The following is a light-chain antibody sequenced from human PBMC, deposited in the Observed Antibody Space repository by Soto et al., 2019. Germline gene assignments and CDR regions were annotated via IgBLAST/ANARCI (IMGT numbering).Light chain of an antibody. J-gene: IGLJ1*01. CDR2: EVS. Sequence: RSAPGSGCGTPGRSMTISCNGTSSDVGAYNYVCWYQQHPGKAPKLMIYEVSNRPSGVSNRFSGSKSGNTASLTISGLQTEDEADYYCSSYTSSSTLYVFGTGTKVTVL. V-gene: IGLV2-14*01. CDR3: SSYTSSSTLYV. CDR1: SSDVGAYNY.